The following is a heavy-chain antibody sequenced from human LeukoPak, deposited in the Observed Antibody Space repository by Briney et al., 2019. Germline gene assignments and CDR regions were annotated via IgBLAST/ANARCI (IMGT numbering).Heavy chain of an antibody. V-gene: IGHV6-1*01. Sequence: SQTLSLTCAISGDSVSSNSAVWNWIRQSPSRGLEWLGRTYYRSKWYNDYAVSVKSRIIINPDTYKNQFSINLNSVTPEDTAVYYCASGYSGYDYYFDYWGQGTLVTVSS. CDR3: ASGYSGYDYYFDY. CDR2: TYYRSKWYN. J-gene: IGHJ4*02. CDR1: GDSVSSNSAV. D-gene: IGHD5-12*01.